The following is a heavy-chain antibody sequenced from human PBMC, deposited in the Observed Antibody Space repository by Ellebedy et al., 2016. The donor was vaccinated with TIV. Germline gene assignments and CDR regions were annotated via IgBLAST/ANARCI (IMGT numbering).Heavy chain of an antibody. CDR2: IYSSGST. Sequence: SETLSLTCTVSGGSINSGDSYWSWIRQPPGKGLEWIGYIYSSGSTYYNPSLKSRVTISVDTSKNQFSLKLSSVTAADTAVYYCARDGNIRSSGYSGYWGQGTLVTVSS. CDR1: GGSINSGDSY. V-gene: IGHV4-30-4*01. CDR3: ARDGNIRSSGYSGY. D-gene: IGHD3-22*01. J-gene: IGHJ4*02.